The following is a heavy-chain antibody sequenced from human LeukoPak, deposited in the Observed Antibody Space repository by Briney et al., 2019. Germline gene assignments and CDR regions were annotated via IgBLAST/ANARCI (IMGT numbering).Heavy chain of an antibody. D-gene: IGHD3-10*01. J-gene: IGHJ4*02. Sequence: GGSLRLSCAASGFTFSSYAMHWVRQAPRKGLEWVAVISYDGSNKYYADSVKGRFTISRDNSKNTLYLQMNSLRAEDTAVYYCARDDYGSGSYDLDYWGQGTLVTVSS. V-gene: IGHV3-30*04. CDR1: GFTFSSYA. CDR2: ISYDGSNK. CDR3: ARDDYGSGSYDLDY.